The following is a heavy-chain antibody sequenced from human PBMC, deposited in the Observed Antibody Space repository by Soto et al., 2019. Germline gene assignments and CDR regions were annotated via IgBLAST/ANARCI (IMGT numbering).Heavy chain of an antibody. CDR2: IIPSVGRA. Sequence: ASVKVSCKASGYTFTSYYMHWVRQAPGQGLEWMGMIIPSVGRANYAQKFQGRVTITADKSTSTAYMELSSLRSEDTAVYYCASPIVPPQFDYYGMDVWGQGTTVTVSS. D-gene: IGHD2-15*01. V-gene: IGHV1-46*01. CDR1: GYTFTSYY. CDR3: ASPIVPPQFDYYGMDV. J-gene: IGHJ6*02.